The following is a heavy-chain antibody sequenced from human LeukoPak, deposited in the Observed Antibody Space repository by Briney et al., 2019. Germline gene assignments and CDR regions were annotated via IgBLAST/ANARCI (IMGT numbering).Heavy chain of an antibody. CDR3: AREGYDSSGYRYYFDY. V-gene: IGHV3-48*01. Sequence: GGSLRLSCAASGFTFSSYSMNWVRQAPGKGLEWVSYISSSSSTMYYADSVKGRFTISRDNAKNSLYLQMNSLRAEDTAVYYCAREGYDSSGYRYYFDYWGQGTLVTVSS. J-gene: IGHJ4*02. CDR1: GFTFSSYS. CDR2: ISSSSSTM. D-gene: IGHD3-22*01.